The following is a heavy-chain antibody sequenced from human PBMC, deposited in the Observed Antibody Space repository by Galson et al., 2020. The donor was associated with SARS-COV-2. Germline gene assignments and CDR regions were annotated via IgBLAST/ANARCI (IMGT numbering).Heavy chain of an antibody. D-gene: IGHD2-15*01. V-gene: IGHV4-39*01. CDR1: GDSISSNSYH. J-gene: IGHJ4*02. Sequence: SETLSLTCTVSGDSISSNSYHWGWIRQPPGKGLEWNGCIYYSGTTYYNPSLKSRVTISVDTSKNQFSLKVNSVTAADTAFYYCARQYGSTYDYWGLGTLVTVSS. CDR2: IYYSGTT. CDR3: ARQYGSTYDY.